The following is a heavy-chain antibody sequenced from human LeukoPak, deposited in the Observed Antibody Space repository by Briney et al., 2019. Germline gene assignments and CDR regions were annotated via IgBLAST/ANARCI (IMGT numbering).Heavy chain of an antibody. CDR2: MNPNSGNT. CDR1: GYTFTSYD. D-gene: IGHD6-19*01. Sequence: ASVKVSCKASGYTFTSYDINWVRQATGQGLEWMGWMNPNSGNTGYAQRFQGRVTITRNTSISTAYMELSSLRSEDTAVYYCARVRWEQWLVPFDYWGQGTLVTVSS. J-gene: IGHJ4*02. V-gene: IGHV1-8*03. CDR3: ARVRWEQWLVPFDY.